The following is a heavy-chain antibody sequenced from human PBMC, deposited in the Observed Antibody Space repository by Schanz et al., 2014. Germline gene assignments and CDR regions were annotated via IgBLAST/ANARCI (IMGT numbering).Heavy chain of an antibody. CDR2: ISNNGDST. V-gene: IGHV3-64D*06. CDR1: GFTFSTFA. Sequence: EVKMVESGGGLVQPGGSLRLSCSASGFTFSTFAMHWVRQAPGKGLEYISAISNNGDSTYYADSVKDRFTISRDNSKNTLFLQMSSLRVDDMAVYYCGRAGTGMAGWYFELWGRGTLVTVSS. CDR3: GRAGTGMAGWYFEL. D-gene: IGHD5-18*01. J-gene: IGHJ2*01.